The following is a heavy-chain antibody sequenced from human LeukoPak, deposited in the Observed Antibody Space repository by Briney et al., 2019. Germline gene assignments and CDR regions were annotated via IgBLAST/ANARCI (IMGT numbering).Heavy chain of an antibody. CDR1: GFTFSSSA. CDR2: ISASGGST. D-gene: IGHD4-17*01. CDR3: ARDRLYGDYYYFDY. Sequence: PGGSLRLSCAASGFTFSSSAMSWVRQVPGKGLEWVSGISASGGSTSYADSVRGRFTISRDNSKNTLYLQMNSLRAEDTAVYYCARDRLYGDYYYFDYWGQGTLVTVSA. J-gene: IGHJ4*02. V-gene: IGHV3-23*01.